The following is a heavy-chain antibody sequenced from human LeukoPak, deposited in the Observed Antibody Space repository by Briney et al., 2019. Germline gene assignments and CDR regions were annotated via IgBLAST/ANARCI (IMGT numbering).Heavy chain of an antibody. V-gene: IGHV3-23*01. CDR2: ISDSGRST. J-gene: IGHJ4*02. D-gene: IGHD1-26*01. Sequence: PGGSLRLSCAASGFTFSSYAMTWVRQAPGKGLEWVSAISDSGRSTYYADSVKGRFTISRDISKSTLYLQMNSLRAEGTALYYCAKGQKWELPLDFWGQGTLVTVSS. CDR1: GFTFSSYA. CDR3: AKGQKWELPLDF.